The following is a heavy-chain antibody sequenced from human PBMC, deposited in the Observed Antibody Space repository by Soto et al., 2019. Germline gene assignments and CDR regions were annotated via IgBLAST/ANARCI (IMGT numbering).Heavy chain of an antibody. J-gene: IGHJ3*02. V-gene: IGHV1-69*01. CDR3: ARDRRDYGDFLGAFDI. D-gene: IGHD4-17*01. CDR2: IIPSFGTA. CDR1: GGTFSSYA. Sequence: QVQLVQSGAEVKKPGSSVKVSCKASGGTFSSYAISWVRQAPGQGLEWMGGIIPSFGTANYAQKFQGRVTITADESTSTAYMELSSLRSEDTAVYYCARDRRDYGDFLGAFDIWGQGTMVTVSS.